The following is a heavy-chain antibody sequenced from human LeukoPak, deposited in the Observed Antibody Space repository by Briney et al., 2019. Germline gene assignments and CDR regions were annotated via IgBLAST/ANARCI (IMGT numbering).Heavy chain of an antibody. CDR2: IFHRGNT. D-gene: IGHD3-9*01. Sequence: KPSETLSLTCTISGGSISSNYYYWGWIRQPPGKGLESIGGIFHRGNTYYTPSLKSRVTISVDTSKNQFSLKLTSVTAADTAVYYCASLPYYDILTGSYAERDFWGQGTLVTVSS. CDR3: ASLPYYDILTGSYAERDF. V-gene: IGHV4-39*07. CDR1: GGSISSNYYY. J-gene: IGHJ4*02.